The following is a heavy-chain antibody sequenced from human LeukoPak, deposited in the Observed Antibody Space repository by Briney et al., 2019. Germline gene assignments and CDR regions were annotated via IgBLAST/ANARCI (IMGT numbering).Heavy chain of an antibody. CDR1: GDSISTSNSY. J-gene: IGHJ4*02. D-gene: IGHD3-3*01. V-gene: IGHV4-39*01. CDR2: IYYSGNT. CDR3: ARQTGVGLFILP. Sequence: SETLSLTCAVSGDSISTSNSYWGWIRRPPGKGLEWVGSIYYSGNTYYNPSLKSRVTISVDTSKNQFTLKLTSVTAADTAVYYCARQTGVGLFILPGGRGTMVPVSS.